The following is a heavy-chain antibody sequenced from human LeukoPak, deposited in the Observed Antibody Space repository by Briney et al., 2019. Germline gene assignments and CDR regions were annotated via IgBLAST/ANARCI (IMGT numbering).Heavy chain of an antibody. CDR3: ARVGDSSGYYYALGDY. Sequence: GESLKISCKGSGYSFTSYWIGWVRQMPGKGLEWMGIIYPGDSDTRYSPSFQGQVTISADKSISTAYLQWSSLKASDTAMYYCARVGDSSGYYYALGDYWGQGTLVTVSS. CDR2: IYPGDSDT. V-gene: IGHV5-51*01. CDR1: GYSFTSYW. D-gene: IGHD3-22*01. J-gene: IGHJ4*02.